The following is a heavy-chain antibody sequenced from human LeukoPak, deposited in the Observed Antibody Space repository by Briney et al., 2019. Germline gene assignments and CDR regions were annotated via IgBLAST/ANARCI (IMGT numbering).Heavy chain of an antibody. J-gene: IGHJ4*02. V-gene: IGHV3-21*01. Sequence: SGGSLRLSCAASGFTFSSYSMNWVRQAPGKGLEWVSSISSSSSYIYYADSVKGRFTISRDNAKNSLYLQMNSLRAEDTAVYYCAGQPAPHKYSSSWYDWWGQGTLVTVSS. CDR3: AGQPAPHKYSSSWYDW. CDR2: ISSSSSYI. CDR1: GFTFSSYS. D-gene: IGHD6-13*01.